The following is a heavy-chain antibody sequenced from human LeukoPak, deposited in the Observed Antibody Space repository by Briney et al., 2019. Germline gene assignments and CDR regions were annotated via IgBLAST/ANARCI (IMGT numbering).Heavy chain of an antibody. D-gene: IGHD3-22*01. J-gene: IGHJ4*02. CDR2: IYYSGST. V-gene: IGHV4-59*01. CDR1: SGSISSYY. CDR3: ARDPKDFYDTSNYLYFDY. Sequence: PSETLSLTCTVSSGSISSYYWSWIRQPPGKGLEWIGYIYYSGSTNYNPSLKSRVTISVDTSKNQFSLKLSSVTAADTAVYYCARDPKDFYDTSNYLYFDYWGRGTLVTVSS.